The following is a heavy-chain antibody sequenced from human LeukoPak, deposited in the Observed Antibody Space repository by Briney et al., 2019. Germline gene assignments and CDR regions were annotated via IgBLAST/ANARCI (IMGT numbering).Heavy chain of an antibody. CDR2: ISAYNGNT. Sequence: ASVKVSCKASGYTFRNYGISWVRQAPGQVLEWMGWISAYNGNTNYAQRLQGRVTMTTDTSTSTAYMELRSLRSEDTAVYYCARDMTTMTTGDYWGQGTLVTVSS. CDR1: GYTFRNYG. D-gene: IGHD4-17*01. V-gene: IGHV1-18*01. J-gene: IGHJ4*02. CDR3: ARDMTTMTTGDY.